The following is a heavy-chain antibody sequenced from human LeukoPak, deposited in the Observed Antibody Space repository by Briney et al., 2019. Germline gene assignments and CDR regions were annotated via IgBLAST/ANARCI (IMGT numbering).Heavy chain of an antibody. D-gene: IGHD6-13*01. CDR3: ARGDEYSTNWFDP. V-gene: IGHV4-61*02. CDR2: IYTSGST. CDR1: GDSISSGDYY. J-gene: IGHJ5*02. Sequence: SETLSLTCTASGDSISSGDYYWSWIRQPAGKGLEWIGRIYTSGSTNYNPSLKSRVTISVDTSKNQFSLKLSSVTAADTAVYYCARGDEYSTNWFDPWGQGTLVTVSS.